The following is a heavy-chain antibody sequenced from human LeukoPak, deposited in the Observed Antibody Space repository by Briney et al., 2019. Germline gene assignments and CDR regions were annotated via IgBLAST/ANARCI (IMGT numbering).Heavy chain of an antibody. Sequence: GASGKVSCKAAGGTFTSYAMDWVRQAPGQGLEWMGWINTNTGNPTYAQGFTGRFVFSLDTSVSTAYLQISSLKAEDTAVYYCARGENSGSYYWGQGTLVTVSS. J-gene: IGHJ4*02. CDR3: ARGENSGSYY. V-gene: IGHV7-4-1*02. CDR1: GGTFTSYA. D-gene: IGHD1-26*01. CDR2: INTNTGNP.